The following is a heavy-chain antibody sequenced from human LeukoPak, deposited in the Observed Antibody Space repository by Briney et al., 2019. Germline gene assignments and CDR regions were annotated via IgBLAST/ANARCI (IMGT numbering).Heavy chain of an antibody. CDR2: IYYSGST. Sequence: PSETLSLTCTVSGGSISSSSYYWGWLRQPPGKGLEWCRSIYYSGSTYYNPSLKSRVTIPVATSKKQFFLKLSSVTAADTAVYYCAQPARGYRYGYNAFDIWGQGTMVTVSS. J-gene: IGHJ3*02. D-gene: IGHD5-18*01. V-gene: IGHV4-39*07. CDR1: GGSISSSSYY. CDR3: AQPARGYRYGYNAFDI.